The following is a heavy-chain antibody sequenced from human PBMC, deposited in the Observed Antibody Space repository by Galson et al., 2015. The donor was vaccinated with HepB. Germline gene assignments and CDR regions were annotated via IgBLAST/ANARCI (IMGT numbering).Heavy chain of an antibody. D-gene: IGHD2-15*01. J-gene: IGHJ5*02. CDR2: ISNYNGNT. CDR1: GYTFTSYD. V-gene: IGHV1-18*01. CDR3: ARERRSCSGGSCYSLGP. Sequence: SVKVSCKGSGYTFTSYDISWVRQAPGQGLEWMGWISNYNGNTHYTQKFQGRVTMTTDTSTNTAYMELRRLRSDDTAIYYCARERRSCSGGSCYSLGPWGQGTPVTVSS.